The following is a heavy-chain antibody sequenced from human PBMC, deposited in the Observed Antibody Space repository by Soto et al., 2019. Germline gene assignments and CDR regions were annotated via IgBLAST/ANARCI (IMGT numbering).Heavy chain of an antibody. CDR1: GYSFTSYW. Sequence: PWESLKISCKGSGYSFTSYWIGWVRQMPGKGLEWMGIIYPGDSDTRYSPSFQGQVTISADKSISTAYLQWSSLKASDTAMYYCARGAVAGTQIAPLPMDVWGQGTTVTVSS. D-gene: IGHD6-19*01. J-gene: IGHJ6*02. V-gene: IGHV5-51*01. CDR2: IYPGDSDT. CDR3: ARGAVAGTQIAPLPMDV.